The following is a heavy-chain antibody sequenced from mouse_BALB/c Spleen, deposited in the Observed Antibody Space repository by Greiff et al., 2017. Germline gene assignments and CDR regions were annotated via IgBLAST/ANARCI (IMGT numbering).Heavy chain of an antibody. Sequence: EVMLVESGGGLVKPGGSLKLSCAASGFTFSSYAMSWVRQTPEKRLEWVASISSGGSTYYPDSVKGRFTISRDNARNILYLQMSSLRSEDTAMYYCAREIYYYGSNWYFDVWGAGTTVTVSS. V-gene: IGHV5-6-5*01. CDR1: GFTFSSYA. J-gene: IGHJ1*01. CDR3: AREIYYYGSNWYFDV. CDR2: ISSGGST. D-gene: IGHD1-1*01.